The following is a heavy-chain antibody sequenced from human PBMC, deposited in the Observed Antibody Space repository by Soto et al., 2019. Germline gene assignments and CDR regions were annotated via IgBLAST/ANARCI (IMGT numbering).Heavy chain of an antibody. D-gene: IGHD3-22*01. CDR2: IYYSGST. Sequence: PSETLSLTCTVSGGSISSSSYYWGWIRQPPGKGLEWIGSIYYSGSTYYNPSLKSRVTISVDTSKNQFSLKLSSVTAADTAVYYCARSYYYDSSGYYPNTDYYYYGMDVGGQGTTVTVS. CDR1: GGSISSSSYY. J-gene: IGHJ6*02. CDR3: ARSYYYDSSGYYPNTDYYYYGMDV. V-gene: IGHV4-39*01.